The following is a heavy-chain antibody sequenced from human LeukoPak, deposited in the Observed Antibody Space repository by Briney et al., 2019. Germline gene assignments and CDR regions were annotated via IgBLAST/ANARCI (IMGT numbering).Heavy chain of an antibody. CDR2: ISYDESNK. Sequence: PGGSLRLSCEASGFMFSNYGMHWVRQAPGKGLEWVAVISYDESNKNYGDSVKGRFTISRDNSKNTLYLQMNSLRAEDTAVYYCARGRDGYKYYFDYWGQGTLVTVSS. V-gene: IGHV3-30*03. J-gene: IGHJ4*02. CDR3: ARGRDGYKYYFDY. CDR1: GFMFSNYG. D-gene: IGHD5-24*01.